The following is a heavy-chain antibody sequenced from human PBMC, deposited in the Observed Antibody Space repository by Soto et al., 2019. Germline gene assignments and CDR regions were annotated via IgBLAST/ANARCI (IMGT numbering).Heavy chain of an antibody. CDR1: GFILRNYW. CDR2: IKEDGSEK. D-gene: IGHD3-16*02. V-gene: IGHV3-7*03. CDR3: ARYRSLDP. J-gene: IGHJ5*02. Sequence: GGSLRLSCADSGFILRNYWMSWVRQAPGMGRRWVASIKEDGSEKYYVDPVKGRFAISRKNAKDSLYLQMNSLRAEDTAVYYCARYRSLDPWGQGILVTVSS.